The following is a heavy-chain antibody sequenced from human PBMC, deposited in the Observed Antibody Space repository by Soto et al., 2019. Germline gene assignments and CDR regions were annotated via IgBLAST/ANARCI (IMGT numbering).Heavy chain of an antibody. D-gene: IGHD4-17*01. J-gene: IGHJ5*02. V-gene: IGHV4-4*07. Sequence: QVQLQESGPGLVKPSETLSLTCTVSGGSISNYYWSWIRQPAGKGLEWIGRIYTSGNTNYNPSLKGRVTMSVDMSKNQFSLKLSSVAAADTAVYYCARDDNGENGSAFDPWGQGTLVTVSS. CDR3: ARDDNGENGSAFDP. CDR1: GGSISNYY. CDR2: IYTSGNT.